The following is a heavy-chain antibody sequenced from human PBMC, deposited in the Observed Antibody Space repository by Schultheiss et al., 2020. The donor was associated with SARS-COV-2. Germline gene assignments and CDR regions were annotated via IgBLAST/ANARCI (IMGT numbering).Heavy chain of an antibody. D-gene: IGHD2-21*01. J-gene: IGHJ4*02. CDR2: INTYNGDA. V-gene: IGHV1-18*04. Sequence: ASVKVSCKASGYTFTGYYMHWVRQAPGQGLEWMGWINTYNGDANHAQRVQGRLSMTTDTSTNTAYMELTSLRSDDTAVYYCARGPTIEALVAVPLDQWGQGTLVTVSS. CDR3: ARGPTIEALVAVPLDQ. CDR1: GYTFTGYY.